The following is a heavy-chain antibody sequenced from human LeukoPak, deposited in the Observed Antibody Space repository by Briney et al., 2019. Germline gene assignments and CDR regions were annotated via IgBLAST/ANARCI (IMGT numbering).Heavy chain of an antibody. Sequence: ASVKVSCKASGYTFTSYGISWVRQAPGQGLEWMGWISAYNGNTNYAQRLQGRVTMTTDTSTSTAYMELRSLRSDDTAVYYCARESRSSSWGYYYYYYMDVWGKGTTVTVSS. J-gene: IGHJ6*03. V-gene: IGHV1-18*01. CDR2: ISAYNGNT. CDR3: ARESRSSSWGYYYYYYMDV. D-gene: IGHD6-13*01. CDR1: GYTFTSYG.